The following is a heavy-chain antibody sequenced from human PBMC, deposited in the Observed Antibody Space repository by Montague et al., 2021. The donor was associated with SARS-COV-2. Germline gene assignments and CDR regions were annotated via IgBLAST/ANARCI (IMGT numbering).Heavy chain of an antibody. D-gene: IGHD2-15*01. J-gene: IGHJ4*02. Sequence: SETLSLTCSVSGGSTSNYYWTWIRQSPEKGLQGIGKILYTGGTKLNPSLKSQVPSSLDTSKNNFSLRLSAVTAADTARYYCARAQNICFIANCVNYFDLWGLGALVTVSS. CDR2: ILYTGGT. CDR1: GGSTSNYY. CDR3: ARAQNICFIANCVNYFDL. V-gene: IGHV4-59*01.